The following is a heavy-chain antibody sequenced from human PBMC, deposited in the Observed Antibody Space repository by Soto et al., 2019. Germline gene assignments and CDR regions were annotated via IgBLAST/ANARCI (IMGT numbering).Heavy chain of an antibody. V-gene: IGHV3-9*01. CDR1: GFTFDVYA. D-gene: IGHD6-19*01. J-gene: IGHJ4*02. CDR2: ITWNSDRI. CDR3: AKDRWGRVVAGTVAY. Sequence: EVQLVESGGSLVQPGRSLRLSCAASGFTFDVYAMHWVRQAPGKGLEWVSGITWNSDRIAYADSVKGRFTISRDNAKNSVYLQRNRLRAEDTALYCCAKDRWGRVVAGTVAYWGQGTLVPVSS.